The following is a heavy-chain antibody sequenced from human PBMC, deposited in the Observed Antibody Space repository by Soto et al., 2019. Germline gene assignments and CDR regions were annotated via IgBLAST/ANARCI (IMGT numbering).Heavy chain of an antibody. J-gene: IGHJ4*02. V-gene: IGHV1-69*02. CDR3: ARGITLPTPLDY. CDR2: IVPILGIA. D-gene: IGHD1-20*01. Sequence: SVKVSCKASGGTFSSYTISWVRQAPGQGLEWMGRIVPILGIANYAQKFQGRVTITRDTSASTAYMELSSLRSEDTAVYCCARGITLPTPLDYWGQGTLVTVSS. CDR1: GGTFSSYT.